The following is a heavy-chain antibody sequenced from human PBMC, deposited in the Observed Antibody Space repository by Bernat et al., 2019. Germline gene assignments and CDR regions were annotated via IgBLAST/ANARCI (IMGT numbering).Heavy chain of an antibody. D-gene: IGHD6-13*01. CDR3: ARSRSTRWSDAFHI. CDR2: ISSDGSNK. J-gene: IGHJ3*02. Sequence: QVQLVESGGGVVQPGRSLRLSCAASEFTFSTYAMHWVRQAPGKGLEWVAVISSDGSNKYYADSVKGQFTLSRDDSKNTLYLQISSLRAEDTAVYYCARSRSTRWSDAFHIWGQGTMVTVSS. CDR1: EFTFSTYA. V-gene: IGHV3-30-3*01.